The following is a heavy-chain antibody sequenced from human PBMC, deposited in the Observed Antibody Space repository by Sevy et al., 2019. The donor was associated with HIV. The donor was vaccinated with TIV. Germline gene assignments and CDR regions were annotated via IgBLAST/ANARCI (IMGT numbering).Heavy chain of an antibody. CDR1: GGTFSSYA. CDR2: IIPIFGTA. D-gene: IGHD3-3*01. CDR3: ARGTRKLRFLEWDAPNWFDP. Sequence: ASVKVSCKASGGTFSSYAISWVRQAPGQGLEWMGGIIPIFGTANYAQKFQGRVTITADKSTSTAYMELGSLRSEDTAVYYCARGTRKLRFLEWDAPNWFDPWGQGTLVTVSS. V-gene: IGHV1-69*06. J-gene: IGHJ5*02.